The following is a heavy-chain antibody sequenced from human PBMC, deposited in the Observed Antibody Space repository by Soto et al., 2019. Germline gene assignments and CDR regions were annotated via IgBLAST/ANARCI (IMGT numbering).Heavy chain of an antibody. CDR3: ARARYGDYDY. J-gene: IGHJ4*02. CDR2: IYYSGST. V-gene: IGHV4-31*03. CDR1: GGSISSGGYY. Sequence: SETLSLTCTVSGGSISSGGYYWSWIRQHPGKGLEWIGYIYYSGSTYYNPSLKSRVTISVDTSKNQFSLKLSSVTAADTAVYYCARARYGDYDYWGQGTLVTVSS. D-gene: IGHD4-17*01.